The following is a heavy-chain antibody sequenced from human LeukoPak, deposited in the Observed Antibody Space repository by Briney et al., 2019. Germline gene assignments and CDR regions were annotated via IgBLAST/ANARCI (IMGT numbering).Heavy chain of an antibody. CDR3: ARDRVVVSSEGFDS. V-gene: IGHV3-30*04. D-gene: IGHD2-21*01. CDR1: GFTFSSYA. J-gene: IGHJ4*02. CDR2: ISYDGSNK. Sequence: SGGSLRLSCAASGFTFSSYAMHWVRQAPGKGLEWVAVISYDGSNKYYADSVKGRFTIPRDNSKNTLYLQMNSLRAEDTAVYYCARDRVVVSSEGFDSWGQGTLVTVSS.